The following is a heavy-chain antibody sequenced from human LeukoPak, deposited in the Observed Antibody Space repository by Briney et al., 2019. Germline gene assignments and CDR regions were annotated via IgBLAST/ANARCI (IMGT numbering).Heavy chain of an antibody. CDR1: GYTFTSYG. Sequence: ASVKVSCKSSGYTFTSYGISGVRQAPGQGLEWMGWISAYNVKANYAQTLQGRVTMTTDTSTSTAYMELRSLRSDDTAVYYCARDRSYDTLDDWGTGIIVTV. J-gene: IGHJ4*01. CDR3: ARDRSYDTLDD. V-gene: IGHV1-18*01. D-gene: IGHD3-22*01. CDR2: ISAYNVKA.